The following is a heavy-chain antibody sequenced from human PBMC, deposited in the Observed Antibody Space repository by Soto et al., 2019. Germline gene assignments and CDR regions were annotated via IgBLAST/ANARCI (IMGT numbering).Heavy chain of an antibody. J-gene: IGHJ4*02. V-gene: IGHV4-61*08. CDR3: SRRYGGNFDY. D-gene: IGHD1-26*01. CDR1: GGSISSNDFY. CDR2: IYYSGST. Sequence: SETLSLTCIVSGGSISSNDFYWSWIRQHPGKGPEWIGYIYYSGSTNYNPSLKSRVTISVDTSKNQFSLKLSSVTAADTAVYYCSRRYGGNFDYWGQGTLVTV.